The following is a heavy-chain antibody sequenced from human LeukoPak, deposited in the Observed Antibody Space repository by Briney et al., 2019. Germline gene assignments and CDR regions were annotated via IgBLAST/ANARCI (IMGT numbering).Heavy chain of an antibody. V-gene: IGHV3-33*01. CDR3: ARDDALGDNALDI. CDR2: ILNDGSQE. Sequence: GGSLRLSCAASGFTFSSYGMHWVRQAPGKGLEWVAVILNDGSQEKYADSVKGRFTISRDNPKNTLFLQMNSLRAEDTAVYYCARDDALGDNALDIWGQGTMVTVSS. J-gene: IGHJ3*02. CDR1: GFTFSSYG. D-gene: IGHD3-16*01.